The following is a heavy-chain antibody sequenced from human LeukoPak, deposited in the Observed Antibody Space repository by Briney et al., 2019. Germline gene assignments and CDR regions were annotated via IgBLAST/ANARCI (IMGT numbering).Heavy chain of an antibody. V-gene: IGHV3-30*02. CDR1: GFTFSSYG. CDR3: ATLPYYYDSSGSYYFDY. J-gene: IGHJ4*02. Sequence: GGSLRLSCAASGFTFSSYGMHWVRQAPGKGLEWVAFIRYDGSNKYYADSVKGRFTISRDNSKNTLYLQMNSLRVEDTAVYYCATLPYYYDSSGSYYFDYWGQGTLVTVSS. D-gene: IGHD3-22*01. CDR2: IRYDGSNK.